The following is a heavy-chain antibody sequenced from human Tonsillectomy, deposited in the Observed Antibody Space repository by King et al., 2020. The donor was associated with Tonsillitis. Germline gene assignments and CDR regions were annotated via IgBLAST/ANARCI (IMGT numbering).Heavy chain of an antibody. V-gene: IGHV4-39*01. CDR1: GGSISSSDHY. D-gene: IGHD1-26*01. Sequence: QLQESGPGVVKPSETLSLTCTVSGGSISSSDHYWACIRQPPGKGLEWIGYMYYNGAIFYNPSLKSLITISGGTSENRFSLKWRSVTAVDTAVYFCARYVSGSFDYWGQGALVTVSS. J-gene: IGHJ4*02. CDR3: ARYVSGSFDY. CDR2: MYYNGAI.